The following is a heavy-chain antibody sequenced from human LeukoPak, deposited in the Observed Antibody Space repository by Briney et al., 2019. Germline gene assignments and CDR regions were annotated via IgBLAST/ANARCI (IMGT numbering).Heavy chain of an antibody. Sequence: SETLSLTCTVSGGSIKTGGYYCGWIRQPPGKGLEWIGSMFYSGGTFYNPSLKSRVTISADTPKNQFSLQLSSVTAADTAVYYCARHTLVTSISTYNWFDPWGQGILVTVSS. V-gene: IGHV4-39*01. D-gene: IGHD2-21*02. J-gene: IGHJ5*02. CDR3: ARHTLVTSISTYNWFDP. CDR1: GGSIKTGGYY. CDR2: MFYSGGT.